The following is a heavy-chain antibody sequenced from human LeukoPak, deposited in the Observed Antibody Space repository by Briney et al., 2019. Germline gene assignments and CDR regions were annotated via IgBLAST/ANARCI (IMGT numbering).Heavy chain of an antibody. CDR2: ISSSSSYI. J-gene: IGHJ4*02. CDR3: ARDGLMATIAFDY. V-gene: IGHV3-21*01. CDR1: GFTFSSYS. D-gene: IGHD5-24*01. Sequence: PGGSLRLSCAASGFTFSSYSMNWVRQAPGKGLEWVSSISSSSSYIYYADSVKGRFTISRDNAKNSLYLQMNSLRAEDTAVYYCARDGLMATIAFDYWGQGTLVTVSS.